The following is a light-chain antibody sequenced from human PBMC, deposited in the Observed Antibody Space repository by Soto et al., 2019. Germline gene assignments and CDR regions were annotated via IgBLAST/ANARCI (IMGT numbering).Light chain of an antibody. J-gene: IGLJ1*01. CDR2: VGTGGIVG. CDR3: GAEHGSGSNYV. CDR1: SGYSNYK. Sequence: QPVLTQPPSASASLGASVTLTCTLSSGYSNYKVDWYQQRPGKGPRFVMRVGTGGIVGSKGDGIPDRFSVLGSGLNRYLTIKNIQEEDESDYHCGAEHGSGSNYVFGTGTKLTVL. V-gene: IGLV9-49*01.